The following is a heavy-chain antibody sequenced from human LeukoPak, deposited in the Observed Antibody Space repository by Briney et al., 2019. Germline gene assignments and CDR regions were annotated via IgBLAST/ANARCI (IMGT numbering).Heavy chain of an antibody. CDR1: GYTFSSYG. CDR2: ISAYSGNT. V-gene: IGHV1-18*01. J-gene: IGHJ4*02. Sequence: GESLKISCKASGYTFSSYGISWVRQAPGQGLEWMGWISAYSGNTHYAQKFQGRVTMTTDTSTTTAYMELRGLRSEDTAVYYCARDQVVPAAPDYWGQGTLVTVSS. D-gene: IGHD2-2*01. CDR3: ARDQVVPAAPDY.